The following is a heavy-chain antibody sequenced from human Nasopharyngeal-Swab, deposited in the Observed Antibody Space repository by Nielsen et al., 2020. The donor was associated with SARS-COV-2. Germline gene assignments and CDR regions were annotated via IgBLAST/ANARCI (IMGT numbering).Heavy chain of an antibody. Sequence: SETLSLTCTVYGGSISSYYWNWIRQPPGKGLEWIGYIFHSGSTNSNPSLKSRVTISVDTSKNQFSLRLSSVTAADTAVYYCARDDTAMATGFDYWGQGVLVTVSS. D-gene: IGHD5-18*01. V-gene: IGHV4-59*01. J-gene: IGHJ4*02. CDR1: GGSISSYY. CDR2: IFHSGST. CDR3: ARDDTAMATGFDY.